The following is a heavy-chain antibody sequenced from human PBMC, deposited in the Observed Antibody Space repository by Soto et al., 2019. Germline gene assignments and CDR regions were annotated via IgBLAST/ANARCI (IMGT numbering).Heavy chain of an antibody. CDR2: ISYDGSNK. Sequence: GGSLRLSCAASGFTFSSYGMHWVRQAPGKGLEWVAVISYDGSNKYYADSVKGRFTISRDNSKNTLYLQMNSLRAEDTAVYYCAKDRSWAAFDYWGQGTLVTVSS. CDR1: GFTFSSYG. V-gene: IGHV3-30*18. J-gene: IGHJ4*02. D-gene: IGHD6-13*01. CDR3: AKDRSWAAFDY.